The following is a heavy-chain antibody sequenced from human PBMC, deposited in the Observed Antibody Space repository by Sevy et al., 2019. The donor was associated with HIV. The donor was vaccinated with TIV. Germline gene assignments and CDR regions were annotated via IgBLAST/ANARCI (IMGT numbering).Heavy chain of an antibody. V-gene: IGHV3-23*01. D-gene: IGHD3-16*01. CDR1: GITLTTTG. CDR2: VTSDGTT. J-gene: IGHJ4*02. Sequence: GESLKISCAASGITLTTTGMSWVRQAPGKGLEWVAGVTSDGTTYYADSVRDRFTVSRDNSKNTLYLQLNSLRADDTAVFYCAGGDTTMITDLDYWGQGTLVTVSS. CDR3: AGGDTTMITDLDY.